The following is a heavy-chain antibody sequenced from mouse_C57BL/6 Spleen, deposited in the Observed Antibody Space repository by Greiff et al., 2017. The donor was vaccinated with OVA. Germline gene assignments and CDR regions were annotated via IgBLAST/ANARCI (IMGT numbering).Heavy chain of an antibody. CDR1: GFNFTDYY. CDR3: ARTECSSTYFYD. V-gene: IGHV14-2*01. J-gene: IGHJ1*03. D-gene: IGHD1-1*01. Sequence: EVQLVESGAELVKPGASVKLSCTASGFNFTDYYMHWVKQRTEQGLEWIGRIDPEDGETKYAQKFKGKATMTVDKSSNTAYLQLSSLTTEDTAVDYGARTECSSTYFYDWGKGTTVTVSS. CDR2: IDPEDGET.